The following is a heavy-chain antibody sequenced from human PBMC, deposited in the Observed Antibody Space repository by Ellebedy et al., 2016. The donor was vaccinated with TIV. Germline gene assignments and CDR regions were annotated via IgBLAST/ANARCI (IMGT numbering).Heavy chain of an antibody. CDR1: GYTFTGYY. D-gene: IGHD2-2*01. J-gene: IGHJ6*03. Sequence: ASVKVSXXASGYTFTGYYMHWVRQAPGQGLEWMGWINPNSGGTNYAQKFQGRVTMTRDTSISTAYMELSRLRSDDTAVYYCARDNCSSTSCDSNYYYYMDVWGKGTTVTVSS. V-gene: IGHV1-2*02. CDR2: INPNSGGT. CDR3: ARDNCSSTSCDSNYYYYMDV.